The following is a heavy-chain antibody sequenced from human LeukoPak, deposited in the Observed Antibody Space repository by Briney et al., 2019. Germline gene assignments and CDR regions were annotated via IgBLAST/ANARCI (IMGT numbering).Heavy chain of an antibody. Sequence: ASVKVSCKASGYTFTSYYMHWVRQAPGQGLEWMGIINPSGGSTSYAQKFQGRVTMTRDPSTSTVYMELSSLRSEDTAVYYCARETSFLVDIVATTHFDYWGQGTLVTVSS. CDR1: GYTFTSYY. CDR2: INPSGGST. CDR3: ARETSFLVDIVATTHFDY. J-gene: IGHJ4*02. V-gene: IGHV1-46*01. D-gene: IGHD5-12*01.